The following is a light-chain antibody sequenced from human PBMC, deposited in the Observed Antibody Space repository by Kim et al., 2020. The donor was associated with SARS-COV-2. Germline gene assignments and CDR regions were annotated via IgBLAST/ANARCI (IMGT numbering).Light chain of an antibody. CDR1: IGSIASNS. J-gene: IGLJ2*01. Sequence: GKTVTISCTRSIGSIASNSVQWYQQRPGSAPTTVIYEDNQRPSGVPDRFSGSIDSSSNSASLTISGLKTEDEADYYCQSFDSSNQVFGGGTQLTVL. CDR3: QSFDSSNQV. CDR2: EDN. V-gene: IGLV6-57*03.